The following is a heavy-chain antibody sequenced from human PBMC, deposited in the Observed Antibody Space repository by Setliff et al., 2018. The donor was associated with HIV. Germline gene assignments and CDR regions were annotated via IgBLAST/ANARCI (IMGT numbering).Heavy chain of an antibody. CDR3: ARGAITMVRGVGFDP. CDR1: GGSISSGGYY. Sequence: SLSLTCTVSGGSISSGGYYWSWIRQHPGKGLEWIGYIYYSGSTYYNPSLKSRVTISVDTSKNQFSLNLSSVTAADTAVYYCARGAITMVRGVGFDPWGQGTLVTVSS. D-gene: IGHD3-10*01. J-gene: IGHJ5*02. CDR2: IYYSGST. V-gene: IGHV4-31*03.